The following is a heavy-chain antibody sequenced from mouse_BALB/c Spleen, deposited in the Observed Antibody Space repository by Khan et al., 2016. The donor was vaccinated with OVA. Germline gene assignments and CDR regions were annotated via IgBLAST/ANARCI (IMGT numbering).Heavy chain of an antibody. D-gene: IGHD1-1*01. Sequence: VQLKESGPELVKPGASVKISCKASGYSFTGYFMNWVMQSQGKSLEWIGRINPHIGETFYNQKFKDKATLTVDESSRTAHMELRSLASEDSAVYYCARKNGSDFDYWGQGTTLTVSS. CDR2: INPHIGET. J-gene: IGHJ2*01. V-gene: IGHV1-20*02. CDR3: ARKNGSDFDY. CDR1: GYSFTGYF.